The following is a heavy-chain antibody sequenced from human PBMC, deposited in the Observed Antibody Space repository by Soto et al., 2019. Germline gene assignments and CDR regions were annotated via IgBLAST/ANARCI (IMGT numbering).Heavy chain of an antibody. CDR1: GGSISSSHTCTC. J-gene: IGHJ4*02. CDR2: NNHNGNT. V-gene: IGHV4-61*01. CDR3: ARLNWNCGPACYLDS. Sequence: PSETLSLTCTVSGGSISSSHTCTCWTWNRQPPGKGLEWIAYNNHNGNTTYNPSLKSRITISVDSSKNQFSLKLNSVTAADTAVYYCARLNWNCGPACYLDSWGPGTLVTVSS. D-gene: IGHD2-21*02.